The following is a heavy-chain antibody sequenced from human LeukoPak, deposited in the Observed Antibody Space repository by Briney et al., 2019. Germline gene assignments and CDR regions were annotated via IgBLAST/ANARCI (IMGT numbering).Heavy chain of an antibody. J-gene: IGHJ4*02. Sequence: PGGSLRLSCAASGFTFNSYAMHWVRQAPGKGLEYVSAISSNGGSTYYANSVKGRFTISRDNSKNTLYLQMGSLRAEDMAVYYCARGPPYSSSWYFDYWGQGTLVTVSS. CDR2: ISSNGGST. D-gene: IGHD6-13*01. CDR1: GFTFNSYA. CDR3: ARGPPYSSSWYFDY. V-gene: IGHV3-64*01.